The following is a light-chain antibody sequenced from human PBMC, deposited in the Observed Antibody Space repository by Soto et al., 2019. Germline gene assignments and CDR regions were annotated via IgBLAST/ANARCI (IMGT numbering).Light chain of an antibody. CDR3: QQYGSSPFT. CDR2: GAS. V-gene: IGKV3-20*01. CDR1: QSVSSSY. J-gene: IGKJ3*01. Sequence: EIVLTQSPGTLSLSPGERATLSCRASQSVSSSYLAWYQQKPGQAPRLLIYGASSRATGIPDRFSGSGSGTDFPLPISRLEPEDFAVYYCQQYGSSPFTFGPGNKVDIK.